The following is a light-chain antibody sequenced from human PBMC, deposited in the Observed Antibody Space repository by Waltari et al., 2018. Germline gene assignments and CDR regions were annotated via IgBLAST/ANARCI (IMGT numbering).Light chain of an antibody. Sequence: EVVLTQYPDFQSVTLKEKVTITCRASQSIGSSVHWYQQKPDQSPKLLITYASQSFSGAPSRFSGSGSGTDFTLTLNGLEAEDAATYYCHQSRTFPITFGQGTRLEIK. V-gene: IGKV6-21*01. J-gene: IGKJ5*01. CDR2: YAS. CDR1: QSIGSS. CDR3: HQSRTFPIT.